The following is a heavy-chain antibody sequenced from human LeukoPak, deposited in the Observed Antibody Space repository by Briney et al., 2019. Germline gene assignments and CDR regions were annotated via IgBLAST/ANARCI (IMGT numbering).Heavy chain of an antibody. CDR2: IYHSGST. CDR1: GYSISSGYY. J-gene: IGHJ4*02. D-gene: IGHD5-12*01. Sequence: SETLSLTCTVFGYSISSGYYWGWIRQPPGKGLEWIGSIYHSGSTYYNPSLKSRVTISVDTSKNQFSLKLSSVTAADTAVYYCARVGHLVATIPYYFDYWGQGTLVTVSS. V-gene: IGHV4-38-2*02. CDR3: ARVGHLVATIPYYFDY.